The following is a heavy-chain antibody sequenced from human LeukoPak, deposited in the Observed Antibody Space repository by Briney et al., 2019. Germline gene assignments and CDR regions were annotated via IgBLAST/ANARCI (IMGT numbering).Heavy chain of an antibody. D-gene: IGHD4-11*01. Sequence: SETLSLTCTVSGGSISSGGYYWSWIRQHPGKGLEWIGYIYYSGSTYYNPSLKSRLTISVDTSKNQFSLKLSSVTAADTAVYYCARWPINYAADYWGQGTLVTVSS. CDR1: GGSISSGGYY. CDR2: IYYSGST. V-gene: IGHV4-31*03. CDR3: ARWPINYAADY. J-gene: IGHJ4*02.